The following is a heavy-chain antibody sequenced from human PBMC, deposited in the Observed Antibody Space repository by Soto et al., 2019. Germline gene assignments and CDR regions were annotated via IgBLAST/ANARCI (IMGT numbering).Heavy chain of an antibody. CDR1: GFXFSDYY. D-gene: IGHD5-12*01. Sequence: GGSLXLSCAASGFXFSDYYMSWIRQAPGKGLEWVSYISSSGGTTDYAAPVKGGFTISRDDSKNTLYLQMNSLKTEDTAVYYCTTRATIGDDALDIWGQGTMVTVSS. J-gene: IGHJ3*02. CDR3: TTRATIGDDALDI. V-gene: IGHV3-15*01. CDR2: ISSSGGTT.